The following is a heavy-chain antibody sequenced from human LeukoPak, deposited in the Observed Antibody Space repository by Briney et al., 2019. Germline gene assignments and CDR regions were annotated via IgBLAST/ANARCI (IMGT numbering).Heavy chain of an antibody. J-gene: IGHJ4*02. CDR2: IIPIFGTA. CDR1: GGTFSSYA. Sequence: ASVKVSCKASGGTFSSYAISWVRQAPGQGLEWMGGIIPIFGTANYAQKFQGRVTMTRDMSTSTVYMELSSLRSEDTAVYYCASRRWESPDYFDYWGQGTLVTVSS. CDR3: ASRRWESPDYFDY. V-gene: IGHV1-69*05. D-gene: IGHD1-26*01.